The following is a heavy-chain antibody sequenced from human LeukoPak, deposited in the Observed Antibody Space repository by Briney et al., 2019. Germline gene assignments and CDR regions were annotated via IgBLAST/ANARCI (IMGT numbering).Heavy chain of an antibody. V-gene: IGHV3-23*01. CDR1: GFTFSSFE. D-gene: IGHD6-19*01. CDR2: ISGSGGSA. J-gene: IGHJ4*02. CDR3: AKTGHSSGWYRIWDY. Sequence: PGGSLRLSCAASGFTFSSFEMSWVRQAPGKGLEWVSAISGSGGSAYYADSVKGRFTISRDNSRNSLSLQMNSLRAEDTALYYCAKTGHSSGWYRIWDYWGQGTLVTVSS.